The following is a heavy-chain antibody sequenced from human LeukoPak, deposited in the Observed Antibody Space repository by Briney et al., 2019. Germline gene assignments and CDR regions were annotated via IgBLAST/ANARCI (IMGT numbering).Heavy chain of an antibody. V-gene: IGHV1-18*04. J-gene: IGHJ4*02. D-gene: IGHD6-13*01. CDR3: AREGGAAAGTGYFDY. CDR2: ISAYNGNT. CDR1: GYTFTSYG. Sequence: ASVKVSCKASGYTFTSYGISWVRQAPGQGLEWMGWISAYNGNTNYAQKFQGRVTITADESTSTAYMELSSLRSEDTAVYYCAREGGAAAGTGYFDYWGQGTLVTVSS.